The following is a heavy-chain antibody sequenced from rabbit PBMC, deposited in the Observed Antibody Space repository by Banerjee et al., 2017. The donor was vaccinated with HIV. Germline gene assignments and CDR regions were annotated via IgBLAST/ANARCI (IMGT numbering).Heavy chain of an antibody. J-gene: IGHJ4*01. CDR2: IYTGSGGT. CDR3: ARYYGDSDGAGSANL. D-gene: IGHD4-2*01. Sequence: QEQLEESGGDLVKPEGSLTLTCTASGFTLSSYWICWVRQAPGKGLEWIGCIYTGSGGTWDASWVNGRFTITRNTNLNTVDLKMTSLTAADTATYFCARYYGDSDGAGSANLWGQGTLVTVS. CDR1: GFTLSSYW. V-gene: IGHV1S43*01.